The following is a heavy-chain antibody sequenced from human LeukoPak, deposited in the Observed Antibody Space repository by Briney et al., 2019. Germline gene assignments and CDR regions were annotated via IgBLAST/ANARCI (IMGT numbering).Heavy chain of an antibody. CDR1: GGSITTYY. D-gene: IGHD3-22*01. V-gene: IGHV4-59*01. CDR3: AREPGFDSSGYLNWFDP. Sequence: SETLSLTCTVSGGSITTYYWSWIRQPPGKGLEWIACISYSGSTKYNPSLKSRVTISVDTSKNQLSLKLSSVTAADTAVYYCAREPGFDSSGYLNWFDPWGQGTLVTVSS. J-gene: IGHJ5*02. CDR2: ISYSGST.